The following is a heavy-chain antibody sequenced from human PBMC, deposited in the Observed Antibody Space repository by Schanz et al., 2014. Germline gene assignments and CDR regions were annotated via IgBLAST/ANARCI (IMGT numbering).Heavy chain of an antibody. CDR3: ARDDGGGYNQIDY. V-gene: IGHV3-23*04. CDR2: ISTGGGNT. CDR1: GFIFSSYA. D-gene: IGHD5-12*01. Sequence: EVQLVESGGGLVQPGGSLTLSCAASGFIFSSYAMTWVRQAPGKGLEWVSAISTGGGNTYYTDSVKGRFTISRDNSENTLFLEMNSLRLEDTAVYYCARDDGGGYNQIDYWGQGALVTVSS. J-gene: IGHJ4*02.